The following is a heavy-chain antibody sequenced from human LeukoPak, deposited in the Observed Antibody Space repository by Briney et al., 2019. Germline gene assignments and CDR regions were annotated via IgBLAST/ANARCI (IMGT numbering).Heavy chain of an antibody. CDR3: ARDLGDYGDFNWFDP. CDR2: VIPIFGTA. CDR1: GGTFSSYA. V-gene: IGHV1-69*01. J-gene: IGHJ5*02. D-gene: IGHD4-17*01. Sequence: ASVKVSCKASGGTFSSYAISWVRQAPGQGLEWKGGVIPIFGTANYAQKFQGRVTITADESTSTAYMELSSLRSEDTAVYYCARDLGDYGDFNWFDPWGQGTLVTVSS.